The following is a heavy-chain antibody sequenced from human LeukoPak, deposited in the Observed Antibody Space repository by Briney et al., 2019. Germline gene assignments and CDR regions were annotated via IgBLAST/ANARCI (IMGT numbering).Heavy chain of an antibody. D-gene: IGHD3-10*02. V-gene: IGHV3-48*03. Sequence: GGSLRLPCAASGFNFNIYEMNWVRQAPGKGLEWVSYISSSSSIILYADSVKGRSTISRDNAKNSLYLQMNSLRAEDTAVYYCAELGITMIGGVWGKGTTVTISS. CDR2: ISSSSSII. CDR1: GFNFNIYE. CDR3: AELGITMIGGV. J-gene: IGHJ6*04.